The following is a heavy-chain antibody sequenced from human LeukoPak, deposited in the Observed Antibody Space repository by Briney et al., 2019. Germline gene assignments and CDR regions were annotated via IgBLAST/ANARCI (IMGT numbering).Heavy chain of an antibody. J-gene: IGHJ6*02. CDR2: IGSDGNK. CDR3: AKDVHYYVAMDV. Sequence: GGSLRLSCAASGFTFSDCAMSWVRQALEKGLEWVSAIGSDGNKHYSESVKGRFAISRDNSKNTLFLQMSSLRAEDTALYYCAKDVHYYVAMDVWGQGTTVTVSS. V-gene: IGHV3-23*01. D-gene: IGHD3-10*02. CDR1: GFTFSDCA.